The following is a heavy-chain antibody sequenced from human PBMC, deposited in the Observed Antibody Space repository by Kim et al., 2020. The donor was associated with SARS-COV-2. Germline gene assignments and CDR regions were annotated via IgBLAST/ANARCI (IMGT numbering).Heavy chain of an antibody. CDR3: ARERYTNSGDDYYYYMDV. D-gene: IGHD5-12*01. V-gene: IGHV1-18*01. J-gene: IGHJ6*03. Sequence: ASVKVSCKASGYTFTSYGISWVRQAPGQGLEWMGWISAYNGNTNYAQKLQGRVTMTTDTSTSTAYMELRSLRSDDTAVYYCARERYTNSGDDYYYYMDVWGKGTTVTVSS. CDR2: ISAYNGNT. CDR1: GYTFTSYG.